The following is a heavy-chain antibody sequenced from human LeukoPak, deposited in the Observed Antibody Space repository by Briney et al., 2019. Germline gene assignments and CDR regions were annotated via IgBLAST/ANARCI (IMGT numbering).Heavy chain of an antibody. V-gene: IGHV4-34*01. CDR1: GGSFSGYY. CDR2: INHSGST. D-gene: IGHD3-9*01. J-gene: IGHJ4*02. Sequence: SETLSLTCAVYGGSFSGYYWSWIRQPPGKGLEWIGEINHSGSTNYNPSLKSRVTMSVDTSRNQFSLKLSSVTAADTAVYYCARGTEYYDILTGYYGFDYWGQGTLVTVSS. CDR3: ARGTEYYDILTGYYGFDY.